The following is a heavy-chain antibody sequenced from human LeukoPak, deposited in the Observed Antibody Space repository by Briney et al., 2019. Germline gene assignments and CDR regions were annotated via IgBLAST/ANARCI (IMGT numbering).Heavy chain of an antibody. Sequence: PGRSLRLSCAASGFTLSSYAMHWVRQAPGKGLGWGAVISYDGSNKYYADSVKGRFTISRDNSKNTLSLQMNSLRAEDTAVYYCAKDPPSFRSSFTFAYWGQGPLVTVSS. V-gene: IGHV3-30*01. D-gene: IGHD6-6*01. J-gene: IGHJ4*02. CDR1: GFTLSSYA. CDR3: AKDPPSFRSSFTFAY. CDR2: ISYDGSNK.